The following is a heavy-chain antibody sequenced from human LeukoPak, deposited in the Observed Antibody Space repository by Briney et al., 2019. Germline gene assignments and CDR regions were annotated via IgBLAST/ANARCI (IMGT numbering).Heavy chain of an antibody. CDR1: GFTFSSYS. V-gene: IGHV3-21*01. CDR3: ARDKSIIVLPHAEYFQH. CDR2: ISSSSSYI. D-gene: IGHD3-22*01. Sequence: GGSLRLSCAASGFTFSSYSMNWVRQAPGKGLEWVSSISSSSSYIYYADSVKGRFTISRDNAKNSLYLQMNSLRAEDTAVYYCARDKSIIVLPHAEYFQHWGQGTLVTVSS. J-gene: IGHJ1*01.